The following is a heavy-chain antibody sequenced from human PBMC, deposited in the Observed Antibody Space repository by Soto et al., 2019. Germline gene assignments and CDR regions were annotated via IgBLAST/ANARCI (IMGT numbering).Heavy chain of an antibody. J-gene: IGHJ5*02. CDR3: ARGFGRVTMIVVVSNWFDP. V-gene: IGHV4-34*01. CDR1: GGSFSGYY. Sequence: SETLSLTCAVYGGSFSGYYWSWIRQPPGKGLEWIGEINHSGSTNYNPSLKSRVTISVDTSKNQFSLKLSSVTAADTAVYYCARGFGRVTMIVVVSNWFDPWGQGTLVTVS. D-gene: IGHD3-22*01. CDR2: INHSGST.